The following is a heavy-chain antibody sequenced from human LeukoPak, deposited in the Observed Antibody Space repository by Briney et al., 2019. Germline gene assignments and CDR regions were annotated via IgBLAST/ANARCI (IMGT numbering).Heavy chain of an antibody. D-gene: IGHD3-16*01. J-gene: IGHJ6*03. CDR3: ARALGYYYYMHV. Sequence: GGSLRLSCAASGFTFSTYSMNWVRQAPGKGLEWVSYISSSSSTIYYADSVKGRLTISRDNDKNSLYLQMNSLRAEDTAVYYCARALGYYYYMHVWGKGTTVTVSS. CDR2: ISSSSSTI. V-gene: IGHV3-48*01. CDR1: GFTFSTYS.